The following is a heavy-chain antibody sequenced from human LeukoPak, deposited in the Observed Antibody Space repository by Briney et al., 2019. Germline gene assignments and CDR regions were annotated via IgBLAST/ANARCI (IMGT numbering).Heavy chain of an antibody. D-gene: IGHD6-19*01. CDR1: GYTFTGYY. J-gene: IGHJ6*02. Sequence: ASVKVSCKASGYTFTGYYMHWVRQAPGQGLEWMGWINPNSGGTNYAQKFQGRVTMTRDTSISTVYMELSSLRSEDTAVYYCARGRYGGWRTRGYYYYYYGMDVWGQGTTVTVSS. V-gene: IGHV1-2*02. CDR2: INPNSGGT. CDR3: ARGRYGGWRTRGYYYYYYGMDV.